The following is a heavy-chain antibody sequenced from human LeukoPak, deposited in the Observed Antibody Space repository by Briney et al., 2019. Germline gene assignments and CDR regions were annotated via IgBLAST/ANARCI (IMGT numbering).Heavy chain of an antibody. CDR2: IYYSGST. J-gene: IGHJ4*02. Sequence: SETLSLTCTVSGGSISSYYWSWIRQPPGKGLEWIGYIYYSGSTNYNPSLKSRVTISVDTSKNQFSLKLSSVTAADTAVYYCARTSVVRTYYDILTGYGLSNLGYFDYWGLGTLVTVSS. CDR1: GGSISSYY. CDR3: ARTSVVRTYYDILTGYGLSNLGYFDY. V-gene: IGHV4-59*01. D-gene: IGHD3-9*01.